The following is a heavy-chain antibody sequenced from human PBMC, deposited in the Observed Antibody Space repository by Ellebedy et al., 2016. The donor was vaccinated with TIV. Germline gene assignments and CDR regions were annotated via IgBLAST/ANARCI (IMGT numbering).Heavy chain of an antibody. CDR3: AKLPFSGYPYYFDY. J-gene: IGHJ4*02. Sequence: GESLKISXAASGFTFSSYSMSWVRQAPGKGLEWVSAISGSGGSTYYADSVKGRFTISRDNSKNTLYLQMNSLRAEDTAVYYCAKLPFSGYPYYFDYWGQGALVTVSS. D-gene: IGHD3-22*01. CDR1: GFTFSSYS. CDR2: ISGSGGST. V-gene: IGHV3-23*01.